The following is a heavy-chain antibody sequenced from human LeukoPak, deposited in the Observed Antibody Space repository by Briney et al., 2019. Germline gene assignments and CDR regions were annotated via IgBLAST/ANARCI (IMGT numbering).Heavy chain of an antibody. D-gene: IGHD6-13*01. CDR2: INHSGST. CDR1: GGSFSGYY. V-gene: IGHV4-34*01. Sequence: PSETLSLTCAVYGGSFSGYYWSCIRQPPGKGLEWIGEINHSGSTNYNPSLKSRVTISVDTFKNQFSLKLSSVTAADTAVYYCASDDSSSAFDIWGQGTMVTVSS. J-gene: IGHJ3*02. CDR3: ASDDSSSAFDI.